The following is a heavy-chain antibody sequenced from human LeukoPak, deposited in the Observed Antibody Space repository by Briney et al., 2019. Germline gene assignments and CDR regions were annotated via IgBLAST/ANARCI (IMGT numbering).Heavy chain of an antibody. CDR3: ARDRLRMYGMDV. D-gene: IGHD2-8*01. CDR1: GFTVSSNY. V-gene: IGHV3-53*01. J-gene: IGHJ6*02. CDR2: IYSGGAT. Sequence: PGGSLRLSCAAPGFTVSSNYMSWVRQAPGKGLEWVSVIYSGGATYYADSVKGRFTISRDNSKNTLYLQMNSLRAEDTAVYYCARDRLRMYGMDVWGQGTTATVSS.